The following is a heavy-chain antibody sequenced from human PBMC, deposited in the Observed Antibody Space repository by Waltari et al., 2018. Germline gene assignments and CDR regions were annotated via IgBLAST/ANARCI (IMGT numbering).Heavy chain of an antibody. J-gene: IGHJ4*02. Sequence: QVQLVESGGGVVQPGRSLRPSCAASGFTFSSYAMHWVRQAPGKGLEWVAVISYDGSNKYYADSVKGRFTISRDNSKNTLYLQMNSLRAEDTAVYYCFAGSSPFDYWGQGTLVTVSS. CDR3: FAGSSPFDY. D-gene: IGHD6-6*01. V-gene: IGHV3-30-3*01. CDR1: GFTFSSYA. CDR2: ISYDGSNK.